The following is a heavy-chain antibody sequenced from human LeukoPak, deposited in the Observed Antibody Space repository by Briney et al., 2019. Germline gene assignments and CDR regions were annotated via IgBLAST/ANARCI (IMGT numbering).Heavy chain of an antibody. CDR2: IYYSGST. CDR1: GGSISSYY. Sequence: SETLSLTCTVSGGSISSYYWSWIRRPPGKGLEWIGYIYYSGSTNYHPSLKSRVTISVDTSKNQFSLKLSSVTAADTAVYYCASPGGYYYYMDVWGKGTTVTISS. J-gene: IGHJ6*03. V-gene: IGHV4-59*12. D-gene: IGHD3-10*01. CDR3: ASPGGYYYYMDV.